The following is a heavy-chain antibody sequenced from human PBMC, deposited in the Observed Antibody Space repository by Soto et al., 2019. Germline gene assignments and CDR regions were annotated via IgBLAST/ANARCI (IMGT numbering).Heavy chain of an antibody. CDR2: IYWDDDK. J-gene: IGHJ4*02. CDR3: XXXXXXXXXXFFDY. Sequence: QITLEESGPTLVKPTQTLTXTCTFXGFSLSSSGVGVGWIRQPPGEALEWLTLIYWDDDKRYSPSLKTRLTITKDTSKNQVVLIMTNMDPVDTXTXXXXXXXXXXXXXFFDYWGQGTLVTVSS. V-gene: IGHV2-5*02. CDR1: GFSLSSSGVG.